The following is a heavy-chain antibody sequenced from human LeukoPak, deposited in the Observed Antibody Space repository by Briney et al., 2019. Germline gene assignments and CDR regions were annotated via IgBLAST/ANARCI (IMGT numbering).Heavy chain of an antibody. Sequence: GGSLRLSCTDSGFTFSSYWVNWVRQAPGKGLEWVANINPSGSEKFYVDSVKGRFTISRDNAKKSLYLQMNSLRAEDTAVYYCARSVVEASGTRWFDPWGQGTLVTVSS. CDR2: INPSGSEK. CDR1: GFTFSSYW. D-gene: IGHD6-13*01. J-gene: IGHJ5*02. CDR3: ARSVVEASGTRWFDP. V-gene: IGHV3-7*01.